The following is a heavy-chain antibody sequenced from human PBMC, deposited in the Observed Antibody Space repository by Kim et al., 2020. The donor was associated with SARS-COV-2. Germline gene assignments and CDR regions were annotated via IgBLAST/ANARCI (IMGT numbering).Heavy chain of an antibody. Sequence: GGSLRLSCAASGFTFNGYAMNWVRQAPGKGLEWVSAISCSGGSTYYADSVKGRFTISRDNSKNTLYLQMNSLRAEDTAVYYCAKDRYCSGGSCYYYGMDVWGQGTTVTVSS. CDR1: GFTFNGYA. D-gene: IGHD2-15*01. J-gene: IGHJ6*02. V-gene: IGHV3-23*01. CDR3: AKDRYCSGGSCYYYGMDV. CDR2: ISCSGGST.